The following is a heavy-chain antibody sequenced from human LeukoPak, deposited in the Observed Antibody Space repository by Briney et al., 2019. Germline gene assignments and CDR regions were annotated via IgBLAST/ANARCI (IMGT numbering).Heavy chain of an antibody. CDR3: ARDHYYGSGSYEGHFDY. D-gene: IGHD3-10*01. CDR1: GYTFTSYG. CDR2: ISAYNGNT. Sequence: GASVKVSCKASGYTFTSYGISWVRQAPGQGLEWMGWISAYNGNTNYAQKLQGRVTMTTDTSTSTAYMELSSLRSEDTAVYYCARDHYYGSGSYEGHFDYWGQGTLVTVSS. V-gene: IGHV1-18*01. J-gene: IGHJ4*02.